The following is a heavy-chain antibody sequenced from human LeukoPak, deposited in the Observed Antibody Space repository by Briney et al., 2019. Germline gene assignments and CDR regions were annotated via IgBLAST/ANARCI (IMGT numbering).Heavy chain of an antibody. CDR3: ASYYASGVSAYNYYGMDV. J-gene: IGHJ6*04. Sequence: SETLSLTCTVSGGSISSGSYYWSWIRQPAGKGLEWIGRIYTSGNTNYNPSLKSRVTISMDTSKNQFSLRLSSVTAADTAVYYCASYYASGVSAYNYYGMDVWGKGTTVTVSS. CDR1: GGSISSGSYY. V-gene: IGHV4-61*02. CDR2: IYTSGNT. D-gene: IGHD3-10*01.